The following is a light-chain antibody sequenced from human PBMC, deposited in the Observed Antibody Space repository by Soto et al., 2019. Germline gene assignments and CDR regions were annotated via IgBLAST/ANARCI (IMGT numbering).Light chain of an antibody. CDR3: QNSNSAPRT. CDR1: PGISNF. CDR2: AAS. J-gene: IGKJ3*01. Sequence: IQLTQSPSSLSASVGDRVTITCQASPGISNFLAWYQQKPGKVPKLLIYAASILHSGVPSRFSGSGSGTDFTLTISSLQPEDVATYYCQNSNSAPRTFGPGTKVDIK. V-gene: IGKV1-27*01.